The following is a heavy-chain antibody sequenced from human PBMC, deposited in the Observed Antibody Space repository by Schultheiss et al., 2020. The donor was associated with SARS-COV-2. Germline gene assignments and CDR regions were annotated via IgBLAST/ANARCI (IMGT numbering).Heavy chain of an antibody. CDR3: ARAYGDYFVNFYY. D-gene: IGHD4-17*01. CDR1: GGSFSGHY. CDR2: INHSGST. V-gene: IGHV4-34*01. J-gene: IGHJ4*02. Sequence: GSLRLSCAVYGGSFSGHYWSWIRQPPGKGLEWIGEINHSGSTNYNPSLKSRVTISVDTSKNQFSLKLSSVTAADTAVYYCARAYGDYFVNFYYWGQGTLVTVSS.